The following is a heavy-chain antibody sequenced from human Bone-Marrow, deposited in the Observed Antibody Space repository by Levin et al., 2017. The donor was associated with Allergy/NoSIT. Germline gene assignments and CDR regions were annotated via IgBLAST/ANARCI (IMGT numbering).Heavy chain of an antibody. D-gene: IGHD1-26*01. J-gene: IGHJ3*02. V-gene: IGHV4-4*07. Sequence: PGGSLRLSCTVSGGSISGYYWSWIRQPAGKGLECIGRIHTSGTTNYNPSLRSRVTMSVDTSKNQFSLNLSSMTAADTAVYYCASRSPVVAAGDAFDIWGQGTMVTVSS. CDR1: GGSISGYY. CDR3: ASRSPVVAAGDAFDI. CDR2: IHTSGTT.